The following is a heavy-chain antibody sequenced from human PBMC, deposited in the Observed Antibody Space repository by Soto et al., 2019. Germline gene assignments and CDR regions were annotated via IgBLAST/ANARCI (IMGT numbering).Heavy chain of an antibody. CDR2: IRSKRNNYAT. CDR3: ARFAASLNCYFDL. Sequence: EVQLVESGGGLVQPGGSLKLSCAASGFTFSAAAMHWVRQASGEGLEWIGRIRSKRNNYATDYAASVKGRFTISRDXXKNTVFLQMNSLKAEDTAVYYCARFAASLNCYFDLWGRGTLVTVSS. J-gene: IGHJ2*01. V-gene: IGHV3-73*01. CDR1: GFTFSAAA. D-gene: IGHD6-25*01.